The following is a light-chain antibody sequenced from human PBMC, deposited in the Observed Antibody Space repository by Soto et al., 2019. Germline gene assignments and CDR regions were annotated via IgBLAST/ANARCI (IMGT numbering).Light chain of an antibody. Sequence: QSALTQPASVSGSPGQSITISCTGTSSDVGFYNYVSWYQQQHPGKAPKLMIYEVDYRPSGVSIRFYGSKSGNKASLTISGLLAEDEADYYCSSYAIGSTYVFGTGTKVTVL. CDR2: EVD. CDR1: SSDVGFYNY. V-gene: IGLV2-14*01. CDR3: SSYAIGSTYV. J-gene: IGLJ1*01.